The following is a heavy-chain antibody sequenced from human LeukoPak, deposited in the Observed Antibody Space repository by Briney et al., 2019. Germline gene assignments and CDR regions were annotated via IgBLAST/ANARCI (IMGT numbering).Heavy chain of an antibody. V-gene: IGHV4-61*02. CDR1: GGSISSGSYY. D-gene: IGHD2-15*01. Sequence: PSETLSLTCTVSGGSISSGSYYWSWIRQPAGKGLEWIGRIYTSGSTNYNPSLKSRVTISVDTSKNQFSLKLSSVTAADTAVYYCARDQITPVGSWYFDYWGQGTLVTVSS. CDR3: ARDQITPVGSWYFDY. J-gene: IGHJ4*02. CDR2: IYTSGST.